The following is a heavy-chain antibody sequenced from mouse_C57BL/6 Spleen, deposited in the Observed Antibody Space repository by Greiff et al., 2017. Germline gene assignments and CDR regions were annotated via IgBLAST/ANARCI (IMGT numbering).Heavy chain of an antibody. CDR1: GYSFTSYY. CDR2: IYPGSGNT. Sequence: VQLQQSGPELVKPGASVKISCKASGYSFTSYYIHWVKQRPGQGLEWIGWIYPGSGNTKYNEKFKGKATLTADTSSSTAYMQLSSLTSEDSAVYYCARTNGDWYFDVWGTGTTVTVSS. J-gene: IGHJ1*03. CDR3: ARTNGDWYFDV. V-gene: IGHV1-66*01.